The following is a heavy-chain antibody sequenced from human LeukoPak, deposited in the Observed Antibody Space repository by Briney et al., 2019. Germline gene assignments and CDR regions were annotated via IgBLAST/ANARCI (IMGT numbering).Heavy chain of an antibody. Sequence: PGRCLSLSRAVSEFPFSIFAISWVRQAARTRLEWGHGISDTGQRAYYADSVKGRFTISRENSKDTLFLQMDSWRAEDTAIYSCAKDQGFGDAPSDYWGQGTPVTVSA. V-gene: IGHV3-23*01. CDR1: EFPFSIFA. D-gene: IGHD3-10*01. J-gene: IGHJ4*02. CDR3: AKDQGFGDAPSDY. CDR2: ISDTGQRA.